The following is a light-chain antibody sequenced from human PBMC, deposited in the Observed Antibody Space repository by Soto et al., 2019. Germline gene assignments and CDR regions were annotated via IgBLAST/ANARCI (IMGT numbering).Light chain of an antibody. J-gene: IGKJ3*01. V-gene: IGKV1-5*01. CDR3: QQYDGY. CDR1: QNINRW. Sequence: DIQMTQSPSTLAASVGDRVTTTCRASQNINRWLAWYQQKPGKAPKVLIYDASNLESGVPSRFSGSGSGTEFTLTITSLQPDYFATYYCQQYDGYFGPGTKVD. CDR2: DAS.